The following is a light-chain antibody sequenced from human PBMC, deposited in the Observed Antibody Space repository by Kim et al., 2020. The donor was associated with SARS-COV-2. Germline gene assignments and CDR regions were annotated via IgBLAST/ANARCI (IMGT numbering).Light chain of an antibody. Sequence: QSVTISCTGNSSDVGAYNYVSWYQQHPGKAPKLMIHEVNKRPSGVPDRFSGSKSGNTASLTVSGLQADDEADYYCSSYAGSNYYVFGTGTKVTVL. J-gene: IGLJ1*01. CDR3: SSYAGSNYYV. V-gene: IGLV2-8*01. CDR1: SSDVGAYNY. CDR2: EVN.